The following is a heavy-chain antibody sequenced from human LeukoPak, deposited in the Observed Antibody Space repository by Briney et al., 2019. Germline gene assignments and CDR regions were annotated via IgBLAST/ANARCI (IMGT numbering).Heavy chain of an antibody. D-gene: IGHD1-14*01. CDR2: VYASGTT. V-gene: IGHV4-4*07. Sequence: SETLSLTCIVSGDSITSYSWSWLRQPAGKGLEWIGRVYASGTTNYNPSLESRVTISMDKFQNQFSLTLRSVSAADTAVYYCARDRSRKFVGWFDPWGQGVLVTVSS. J-gene: IGHJ5*02. CDR3: ARDRSRKFVGWFDP. CDR1: GDSITSYS.